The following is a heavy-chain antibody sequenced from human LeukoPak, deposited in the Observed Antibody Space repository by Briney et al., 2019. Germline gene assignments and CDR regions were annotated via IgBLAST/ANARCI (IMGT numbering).Heavy chain of an antibody. J-gene: IGHJ3*02. D-gene: IGHD3-22*01. CDR3: AKDLGGDSSGYYSTWNAFDI. V-gene: IGHV3-30*02. Sequence: PGGSLRLSCAASGFTFSSYGMHWVRQAPGKGLEWVAVIWYDGSNKYYADSVKGRFTISRDNSKNTLYLQMNSLRAEDTALYYCAKDLGGDSSGYYSTWNAFDIWGQGTMVTVSS. CDR2: IWYDGSNK. CDR1: GFTFSSYG.